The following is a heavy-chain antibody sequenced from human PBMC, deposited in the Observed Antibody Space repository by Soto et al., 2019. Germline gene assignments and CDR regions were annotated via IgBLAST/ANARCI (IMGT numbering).Heavy chain of an antibody. CDR1: GGSISSYY. Sequence: SETLSLTCTVSGGSISSYYWTWIRQPPGKGLEWIASFYYTGSADYNPDTSENQFSLQLKSVTLEDTAVYYCARADCSSSGGSCFRAMDVWGQGTTVTVSS. V-gene: IGHV4-59*12. CDR2: FYYTGSA. CDR3: ARADCSSSGGSCFRAMDV. J-gene: IGHJ6*02. D-gene: IGHD2-15*01.